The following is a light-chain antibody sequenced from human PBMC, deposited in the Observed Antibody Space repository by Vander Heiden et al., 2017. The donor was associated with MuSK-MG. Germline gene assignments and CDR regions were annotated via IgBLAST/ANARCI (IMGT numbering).Light chain of an antibody. Sequence: DIQMTQSPSSLSASVGDRVTITCRASQSISSYLNWYQQKPGKAPKLLIYAASSLQSGVPSRFTATGYRKDFTLTISSRQPVNFAPYYCPQSDSDPSFTFGHGTRLEIK. J-gene: IGKJ5*01. CDR1: QSISSY. CDR2: AAS. V-gene: IGKV1-39*01. CDR3: PQSDSDPSFT.